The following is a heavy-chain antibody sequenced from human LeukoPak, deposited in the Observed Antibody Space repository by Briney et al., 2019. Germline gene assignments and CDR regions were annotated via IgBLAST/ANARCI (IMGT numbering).Heavy chain of an antibody. J-gene: IGHJ5*02. CDR3: ARAGRQWELLQWFDP. Sequence: GGSLRLPCAASGFTFRSYAMNWVRQAPGKGLEWVAVISYDGSNKYYADSVKGRFTISRDNSKNTLYLQMNSLRAEDTAVYYCARAGRQWELLQWFDPWGQGTLVTVSS. CDR1: GFTFRSYA. CDR2: ISYDGSNK. D-gene: IGHD1-26*01. V-gene: IGHV3-30*04.